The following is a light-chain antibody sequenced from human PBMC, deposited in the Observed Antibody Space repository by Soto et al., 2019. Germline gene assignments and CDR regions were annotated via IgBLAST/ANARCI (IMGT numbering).Light chain of an antibody. CDR3: QQSFNTPRT. V-gene: IGKV3-11*01. Sequence: EVVLTQSPVTLSLSPGERATRSCRASQSVSSYLAWYQQKPGQAPRLLIYDVSNRATGIPARFSGSGSGTDFTLTITSLQPEDFATYYCQQSFNTPRTFGQGTKVDIK. CDR2: DVS. J-gene: IGKJ1*01. CDR1: QSVSSY.